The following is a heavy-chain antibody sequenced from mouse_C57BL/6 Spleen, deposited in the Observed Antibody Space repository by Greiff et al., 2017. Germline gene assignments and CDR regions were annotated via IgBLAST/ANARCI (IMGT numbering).Heavy chain of an antibody. CDR3: VRDRPTTVVATPYFDV. V-gene: IGHV10-3*01. Sequence: EVQLVESGGGLVQPKGSLKLSCAASGFTFNTYAMHWVRQAPGKGLEWVARIRSKSSNYATYYADSVKDRFTISRDDSQSMLYLQMNNLKTEDTAMYYCVRDRPTTVVATPYFDVWGTGTTVTVSS. D-gene: IGHD1-1*01. J-gene: IGHJ1*03. CDR2: IRSKSSNYAT. CDR1: GFTFNTYA.